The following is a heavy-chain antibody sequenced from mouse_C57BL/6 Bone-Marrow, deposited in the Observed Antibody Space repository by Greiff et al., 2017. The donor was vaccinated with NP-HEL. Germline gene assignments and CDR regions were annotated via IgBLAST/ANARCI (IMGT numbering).Heavy chain of an antibody. CDR2: ISSGSSTI. D-gene: IGHD2-4*01. Sequence: DVMLVESGGGLVKPGGSLKLSCAASGFTFSDYGMHWVRQAPEKGLEWVAYISSGSSTIYYADTVKGRFTISRDNAKNTLFLQMTSLRSEDAAMYYCASGDYAWFAYWGQGTVVTVSA. CDR1: GFTFSDYG. J-gene: IGHJ3*01. V-gene: IGHV5-17*01. CDR3: ASGDYAWFAY.